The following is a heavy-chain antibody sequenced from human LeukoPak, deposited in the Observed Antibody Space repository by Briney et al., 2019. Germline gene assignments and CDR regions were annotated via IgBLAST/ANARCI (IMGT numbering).Heavy chain of an antibody. CDR1: VYTFTSYD. CDR3: VRYYDSSGYYIFDY. V-gene: IGHV1-8*01. J-gene: IGHJ4*02. Sequence: GASLKVSCKASVYTFTSYDISWVRQATGQGLEWMGWMNPNSGNTGYAQKFQGRVTMTRNTSISTAYMELSSLRSEDTAVYYCVRYYDSSGYYIFDYWGQGTLVTVSS. CDR2: MNPNSGNT. D-gene: IGHD3-22*01.